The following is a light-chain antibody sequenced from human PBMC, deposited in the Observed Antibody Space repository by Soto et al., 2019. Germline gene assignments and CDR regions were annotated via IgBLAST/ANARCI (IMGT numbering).Light chain of an antibody. CDR2: GAS. CDR3: QQYHNYPWT. CDR1: QSISSN. V-gene: IGKV3-15*01. J-gene: IGKJ1*01. Sequence: EILMTQSPATLSVSPGERATLACWASQSISSNLAWFQQKPGQAPRLLIYGASTRAAGVPARFSGSGSGTGFTLTISSLQSEDVAVYYCQQYHNYPWTFGQGTKVDIK.